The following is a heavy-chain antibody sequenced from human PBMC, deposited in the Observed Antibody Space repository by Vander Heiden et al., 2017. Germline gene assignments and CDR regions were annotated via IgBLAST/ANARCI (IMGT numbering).Heavy chain of an antibody. V-gene: IGHV3-48*03. CDR3: AGDGGRGYDIDL. J-gene: IGHJ4*02. CDR2: IITELVSI. Sequence: EVQLVESGGGLVQPGGSLRLSCAASGFALSRYKMDWVRQAPGKALEWLAHIITELVSIYYADSVAGRFIIARDHATNSLYLQMNSLRDEDTAVYYCAGDGGRGYDIDLWGQGVQVTVSS. CDR1: GFALSRYK. D-gene: IGHD3-9*01.